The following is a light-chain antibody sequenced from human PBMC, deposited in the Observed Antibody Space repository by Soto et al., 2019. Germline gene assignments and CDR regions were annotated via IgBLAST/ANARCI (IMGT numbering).Light chain of an antibody. Sequence: EIVLTQSPGTLSLSPGERGTLSCRASQNLGTLYLAWFQQKSGHVPRLLIYSASRMATGIPDRFTGSGSGTDFTLTINRVQPEDFAVYFCQQYDGSSRTFGQGTKVEIK. CDR3: QQYDGSSRT. J-gene: IGKJ1*01. CDR1: QNLGTLY. V-gene: IGKV3-20*01. CDR2: SAS.